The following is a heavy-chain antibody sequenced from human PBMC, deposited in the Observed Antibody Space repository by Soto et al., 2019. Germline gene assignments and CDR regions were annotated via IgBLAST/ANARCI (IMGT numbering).Heavy chain of an antibody. V-gene: IGHV3-48*03. Sequence: AGGSLRLSCAASGFTFSSYEMNWVRQAPGKGLEWVSYISSSGSTIYYADSVKGRFTISRDNAKNSLYLQMSSLRAEDTAVYYCARDYYDSSGYYSFDYWGQGTLVTVSS. D-gene: IGHD3-22*01. CDR1: GFTFSSYE. CDR3: ARDYYDSSGYYSFDY. CDR2: ISSSGSTI. J-gene: IGHJ4*02.